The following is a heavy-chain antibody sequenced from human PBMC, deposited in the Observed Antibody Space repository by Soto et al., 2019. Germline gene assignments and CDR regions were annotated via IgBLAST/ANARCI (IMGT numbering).Heavy chain of an antibody. V-gene: IGHV4-59*08. CDR2: TDYSWNT. D-gene: IGHD6-19*01. CDR3: ARAVGDPLYYLDY. CDR1: SDSISSYY. J-gene: IGHJ4*02. Sequence: QVQLQESGPGLVRPSETLSLTCTVSSDSISSYYWIWIRQSPGKGLEWIGYTDYSWNTNYNPSLKSRVTISGDTSKNQFSLRLRSVTAADTAVYYCARAVGDPLYYLDYWGQGTLVTVSS.